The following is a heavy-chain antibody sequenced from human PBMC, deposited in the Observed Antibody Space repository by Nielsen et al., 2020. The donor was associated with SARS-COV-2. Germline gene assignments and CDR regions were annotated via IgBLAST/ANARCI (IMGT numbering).Heavy chain of an antibody. CDR1: GGSISSGDYY. J-gene: IGHJ3*02. D-gene: IGHD6-13*01. CDR2: IYYSGGT. CDR3: ARDLAAAGWGAFDI. V-gene: IGHV4-30-4*01. Sequence: SETLSLTCTVSGGSISSGDYYWSWIRQPPGKGLEWIGYIYYSGGTYYNPSLKSRVTISVDTSKNQFSLKLSSVTATDTAVYYCARDLAAAGWGAFDIWGQGTMVTVSS.